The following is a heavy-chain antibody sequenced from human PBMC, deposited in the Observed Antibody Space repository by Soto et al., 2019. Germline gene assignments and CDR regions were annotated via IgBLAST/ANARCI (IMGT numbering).Heavy chain of an antibody. CDR3: GRLVGNSWIDY. J-gene: IGHJ4*02. CDR2: TYYRSRWFH. V-gene: IGHV6-1*01. CDR1: VDSVSSNCAT. D-gene: IGHD6-13*01. Sequence: SQTLSLTFAISVDSVSSNCATWDWFRQSPSRGLEWLGRTYYRSRWFHDYAVSLNGRGTINPDTSQNQFSLHLTSVTPEDTAVYYCGRLVGNSWIDYWGQGTLVTVSS.